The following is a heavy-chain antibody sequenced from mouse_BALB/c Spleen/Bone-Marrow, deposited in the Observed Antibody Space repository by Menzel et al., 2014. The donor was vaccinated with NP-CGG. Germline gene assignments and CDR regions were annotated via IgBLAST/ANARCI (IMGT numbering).Heavy chain of an antibody. D-gene: IGHD4-1*01. Sequence: EVKLMESGGDLVKPGGSPKLSCAASGFTFSSYGMSWVRQTPDKTLKWVATISSGGIYTYYPDSVKGRFTISRDNAKNTLYLQMSSLKSEDTAMYYCTRRTGTDYYAMDYWGQGTSVSVSS. J-gene: IGHJ4*01. CDR2: ISSGGIYT. CDR3: TRRTGTDYYAMDY. V-gene: IGHV5-6*02. CDR1: GFTFSSYG.